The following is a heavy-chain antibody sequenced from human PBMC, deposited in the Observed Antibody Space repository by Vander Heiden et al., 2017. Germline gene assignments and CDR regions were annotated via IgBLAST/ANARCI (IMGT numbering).Heavy chain of an antibody. CDR2: ISWNSGSI. Sequence: SVVVLVPPRRSLRLTCAASGFTFDDYAKHWVREARGKGLGWGSCISWNSGSIGYADSVKGRFTISRDNAKNSLYLQMNSLRAEDTALYYCAVGGRGLRSISGFDYWGQGTLVTVSS. D-gene: IGHD3-10*02. CDR1: GFTFDDYA. V-gene: IGHV3-9*01. CDR3: AVGGRGLRSISGFDY. J-gene: IGHJ4*02.